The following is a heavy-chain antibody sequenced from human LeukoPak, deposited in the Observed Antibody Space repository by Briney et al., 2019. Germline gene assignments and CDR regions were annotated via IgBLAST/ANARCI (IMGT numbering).Heavy chain of an antibody. Sequence: GGSLRLSCAASGFTFSNAWMSWVRQAPGKGLERVGRIKSKTDGGTTDYAAPVKGRFTISRDDSKNTLYLQMNSLKTEDTAVYYCTTSDSSGWSFDYWGQGTLVTVSS. CDR2: IKSKTDGGTT. V-gene: IGHV3-15*01. J-gene: IGHJ4*02. CDR3: TTSDSSGWSFDY. CDR1: GFTFSNAW. D-gene: IGHD6-19*01.